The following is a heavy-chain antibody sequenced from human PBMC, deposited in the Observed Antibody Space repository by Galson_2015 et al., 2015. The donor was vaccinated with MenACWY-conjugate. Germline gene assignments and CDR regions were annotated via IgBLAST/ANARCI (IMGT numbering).Heavy chain of an antibody. CDR1: GSTFSSYW. J-gene: IGHJ4*02. CDR2: INSDGTTI. CDR3: ARAGWYRFDY. V-gene: IGHV3-74*01. D-gene: IGHD6-19*01. Sequence: SLRLSCAPSGSTFSSYWMHWVRQAPGEGLMWVARINSDGTTINYADSVKGRFTISRDNAKNTLYLQMNSLRAEDTAVYYCARAGWYRFDYWGQGTLVTVSS.